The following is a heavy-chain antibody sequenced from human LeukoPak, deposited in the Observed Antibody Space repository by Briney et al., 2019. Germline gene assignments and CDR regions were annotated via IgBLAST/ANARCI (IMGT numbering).Heavy chain of an antibody. CDR2: IRGSGET. Sequence: GGSLRLSCAVSGFSVSNYYINWVRQAPGKGLEWVSLIRGSGETFYADSVKGRFTISRDDSKNTVYLQMNSLRVEDTTEYFCARDRAATQDWVEFDPWGQGTLVTVSS. J-gene: IGHJ5*02. D-gene: IGHD3/OR15-3a*01. V-gene: IGHV3-66*03. CDR1: GFSVSNYY. CDR3: ARDRAATQDWVEFDP.